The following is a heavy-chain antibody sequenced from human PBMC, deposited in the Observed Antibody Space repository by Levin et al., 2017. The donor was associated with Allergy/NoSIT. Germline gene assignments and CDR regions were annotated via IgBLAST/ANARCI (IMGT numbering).Heavy chain of an antibody. D-gene: IGHD6-19*01. J-gene: IGHJ6*02. Sequence: GGSLRLSCAASGFTFSSYGMHWVRQAPGKGLEWVAVISYDGSNKYYADSVKGRFTISRDNSKNTLYLQMNSLRAEDTAVYYCANLLGAVAGIIDGDYYYYGMDVWGQGTTVTVSS. V-gene: IGHV3-30*18. CDR1: GFTFSSYG. CDR2: ISYDGSNK. CDR3: ANLLGAVAGIIDGDYYYYGMDV.